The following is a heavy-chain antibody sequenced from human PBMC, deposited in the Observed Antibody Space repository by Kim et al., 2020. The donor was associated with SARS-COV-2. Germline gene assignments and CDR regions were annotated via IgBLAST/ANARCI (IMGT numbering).Heavy chain of an antibody. Sequence: ASVKVSCKASGYTFTSYGISWVRQAPGQGLEWMGWISAYNGNTNYAQKLQGRVTMTTDTSTSTAYMELRSLRSDDTAVYYCARENTAMVYVPWRNDYYYGMDVWGQGTTVTVSS. CDR3: ARENTAMVYVPWRNDYYYGMDV. J-gene: IGHJ6*02. CDR1: GYTFTSYG. V-gene: IGHV1-18*01. D-gene: IGHD5-18*01. CDR2: ISAYNGNT.